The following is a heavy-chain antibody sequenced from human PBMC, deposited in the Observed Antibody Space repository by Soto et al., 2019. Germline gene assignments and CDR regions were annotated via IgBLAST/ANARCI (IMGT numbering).Heavy chain of an antibody. J-gene: IGHJ6*02. Sequence: EVQLVESGGGLVQPGGSLRLSCAASGFTFSSYWMHWVRQAPGKGLVWVSRINSDGSSTSYADSVKGRFTISRDNAKNTLYLQRNSLRAAGTAVYYWARVWGITIFGVVTDGMDVWGQGTTVTVSS. CDR3: ARVWGITIFGVVTDGMDV. D-gene: IGHD3-3*01. V-gene: IGHV3-74*01. CDR2: INSDGSST. CDR1: GFTFSSYW.